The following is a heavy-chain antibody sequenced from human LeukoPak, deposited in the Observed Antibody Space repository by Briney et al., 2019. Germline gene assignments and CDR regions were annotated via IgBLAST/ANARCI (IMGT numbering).Heavy chain of an antibody. CDR1: GFTFRSYA. D-gene: IGHD2-15*01. CDR2: ISYDGSNK. J-gene: IGHJ6*02. Sequence: GGSLRLSCAASGFTFRSYAMYWVRQAPGKGLEWVAVISYDGSNKYHADSVKGRFTISRDNSKNTVYLQMNSLRAEDTAVYYCATDIDPWYYYGMGVWGQGTTVTVSS. CDR3: ATDIDPWYYYGMGV. V-gene: IGHV3-30*03.